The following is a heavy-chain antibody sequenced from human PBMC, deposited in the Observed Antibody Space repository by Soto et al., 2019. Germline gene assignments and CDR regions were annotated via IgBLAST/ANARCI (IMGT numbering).Heavy chain of an antibody. CDR2: IFYTGNT. V-gene: IGHV4-59*01. D-gene: IGHD6-19*01. J-gene: IGHJ4*02. Sequence: SETLSLTGTVSGGSISSYYWSWIRQPPGKGLEWIGYIFYTGNTDYNPSLTTRLTISVDTSKNEFSLKPTSVTTADPAVYYCARVDSGWHDYWGQGTLVTVSS. CDR3: ARVDSGWHDY. CDR1: GGSISSYY.